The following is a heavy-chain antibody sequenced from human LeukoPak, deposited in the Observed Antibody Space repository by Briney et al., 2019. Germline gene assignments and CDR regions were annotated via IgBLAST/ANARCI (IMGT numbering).Heavy chain of an antibody. CDR3: ARVKFRPNTYYYDSSWFDP. Sequence: PSETLSLTCTVSGYSISRGYYWGWIRQSPEKGLEWIASMFHSGSTYYNPSLKSRVTISVDTSKNQFSLKLSSVTAADTAVYYCARVKFRPNTYYYDSSWFDPWGQGTLVTVSS. V-gene: IGHV4-38-2*02. CDR2: MFHSGST. J-gene: IGHJ5*02. D-gene: IGHD3-22*01. CDR1: GYSISRGYY.